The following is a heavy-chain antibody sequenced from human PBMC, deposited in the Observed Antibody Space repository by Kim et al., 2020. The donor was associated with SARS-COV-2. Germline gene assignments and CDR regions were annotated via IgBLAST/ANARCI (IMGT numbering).Heavy chain of an antibody. CDR1: GGSISSSSYY. CDR3: ARHSSGWYHYFDY. CDR2: IYYSGST. J-gene: IGHJ4*02. V-gene: IGHV4-39*01. Sequence: SETLSLTCTVSGGSISSSSYYWGWIRQPPGKGLEWIGSIYYSGSTYYNPSLKSRVTISVDTSKNQFSLKLSSVTAADTAVYYCARHSSGWYHYFDYWGQGTLGTVSS. D-gene: IGHD6-19*01.